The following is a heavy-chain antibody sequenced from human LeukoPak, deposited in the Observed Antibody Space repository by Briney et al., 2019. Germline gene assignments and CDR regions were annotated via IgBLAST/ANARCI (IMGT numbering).Heavy chain of an antibody. Sequence: SGTLSLTCTVSGGSISSYYWSWIRQPAGKGLEWIGRIYTSGSTNYNPSLKSRVTMSVDTPKNQFSLKLSSVTAADTAVYYCARGSVDYGDYDFDYWGQGTLVTVSS. J-gene: IGHJ4*02. CDR2: IYTSGST. V-gene: IGHV4-4*07. CDR1: GGSISSYY. CDR3: ARGSVDYGDYDFDY. D-gene: IGHD4-17*01.